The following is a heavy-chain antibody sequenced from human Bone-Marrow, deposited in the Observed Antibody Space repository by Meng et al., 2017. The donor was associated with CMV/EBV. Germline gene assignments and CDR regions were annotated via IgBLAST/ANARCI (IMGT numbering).Heavy chain of an antibody. V-gene: IGHV5-51*01. CDR2: IYPGDSDT. J-gene: IGHJ5*02. Sequence: GESLKISCKGSRSSFTTYWIGWVRQMPGKGLEWMGIIYPGDSDTRYSPSFQGQVTITADKSISTAYLQWSSLKASDTAMYYCARGGLLFRFLEWFEDWGQGTLVTVSS. CDR1: RSSFTTYW. CDR3: ARGGLLFRFLEWFED. D-gene: IGHD3-3*01.